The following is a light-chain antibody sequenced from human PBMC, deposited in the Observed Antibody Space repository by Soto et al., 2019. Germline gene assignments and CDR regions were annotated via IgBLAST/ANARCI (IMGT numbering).Light chain of an antibody. CDR1: SSDVGGYNY. CDR2: EVT. Sequence: QSALTQPASVSGSLGQSITISCTGTSSDVGGYNYVSWYQQHPGQAPKLLIHEVTNRPSGISDRFSGSKSANTASLTISVLQAEDEAHYYCSSYPTFRTPHVAFGGGTKLTVL. CDR3: SSYPTFRTPHVA. J-gene: IGLJ2*01. V-gene: IGLV2-14*01.